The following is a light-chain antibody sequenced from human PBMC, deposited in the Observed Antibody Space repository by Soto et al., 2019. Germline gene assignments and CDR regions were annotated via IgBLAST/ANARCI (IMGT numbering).Light chain of an antibody. CDR2: EDN. J-gene: IGLJ3*02. Sequence: QSVLTQPASVSGSPGQSITISCTGTSSDVGAYNHVSWYQQHPGKVPKVMIYEDNNRPSGVSNRFSASKSGNTASLTISGLQAEDEATYYCSSFTSGGTWVFGGGTKVTVL. CDR1: SSDVGAYNH. V-gene: IGLV2-14*03. CDR3: SSFTSGGTWV.